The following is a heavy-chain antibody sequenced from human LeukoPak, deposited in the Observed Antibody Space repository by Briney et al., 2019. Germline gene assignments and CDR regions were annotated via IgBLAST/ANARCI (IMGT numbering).Heavy chain of an antibody. Sequence: KPSETLSLTCTVSGGSVSSGSYYWSWIRQPPGKGLEWIGYIYYSGSTNYNPSLKSRVTISVDTSKNQFSLKLSSVTAADTAVYYCARLFWQQLDYWGQGTLVTVSS. D-gene: IGHD6-13*01. CDR1: GGSVSSGSYY. CDR2: IYYSGST. J-gene: IGHJ4*02. CDR3: ARLFWQQLDY. V-gene: IGHV4-61*01.